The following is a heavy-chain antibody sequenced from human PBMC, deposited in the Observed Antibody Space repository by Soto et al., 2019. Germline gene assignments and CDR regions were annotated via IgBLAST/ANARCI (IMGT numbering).Heavy chain of an antibody. CDR3: AKDPTDYWCSSTSCYLVSEYFQH. J-gene: IGHJ1*01. CDR1: GFTFSSYA. D-gene: IGHD2-2*01. V-gene: IGHV3-23*01. CDR2: ISGSGGST. Sequence: PGGSLRLSCAASGFTFSSYAMSWVRQAPGKGLEWVSAISGSGGSTYYADSVKGRFTISRDNSKNTLYLQMNSLRAEDTAVYYCAKDPTDYWCSSTSCYLVSEYFQHWGQGTLVTVSS.